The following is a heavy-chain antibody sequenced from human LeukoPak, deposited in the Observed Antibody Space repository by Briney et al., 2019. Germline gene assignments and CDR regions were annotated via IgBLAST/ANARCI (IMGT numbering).Heavy chain of an antibody. V-gene: IGHV4-34*01. CDR3: ARQGRRQLVRGQYYYYYTDV. CDR2: VNHSGTT. CDR1: GGSFLGYY. J-gene: IGHJ6*03. Sequence: PSETLSLTCTVYGGSFLGYYWSWIRQPPGKGLESIGEVNHSGTTTYNPSLKSRVTISVDPSKNQFSLKLSSLTAADTAVYYCARQGRRQLVRGQYYYYYTDVWGKGTTVTISS. D-gene: IGHD6-13*01.